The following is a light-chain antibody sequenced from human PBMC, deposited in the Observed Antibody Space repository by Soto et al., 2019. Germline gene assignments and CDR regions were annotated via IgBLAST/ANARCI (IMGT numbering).Light chain of an antibody. Sequence: EIVMTQSPATLSVSPGERATLSCRASQSVSSNLAWYQQTPGQAPRRLIYGASTRATGIPARVIGSGSGTEYTLTLGSLQSGDFEVYYGHQYNNGPPLAFGQGTKVEIK. CDR3: HQYNNGPPLA. V-gene: IGKV3-15*01. CDR1: QSVSSN. CDR2: GAS. J-gene: IGKJ1*01.